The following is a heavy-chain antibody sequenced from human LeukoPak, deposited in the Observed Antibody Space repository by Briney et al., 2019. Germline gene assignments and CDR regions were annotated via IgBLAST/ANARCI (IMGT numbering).Heavy chain of an antibody. V-gene: IGHV1-69*13. CDR1: GYSFTSYG. CDR3: ARDLGIAARPANY. CDR2: IIPIFGTA. J-gene: IGHJ4*02. Sequence: ASVKVSCKASGYSFTSYGISWVRQAPGQGLEWMGGIIPIFGTANYAQEFQGRVTITADESTSTAYMELSSLRSEDTAVYYCARDLGIAARPANYWGQGTLVTVSS. D-gene: IGHD6-6*01.